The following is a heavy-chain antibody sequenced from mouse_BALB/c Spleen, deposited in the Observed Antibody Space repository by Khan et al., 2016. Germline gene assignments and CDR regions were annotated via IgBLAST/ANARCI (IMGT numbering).Heavy chain of an antibody. V-gene: IGHV4-1*02. D-gene: IGHD1-1*01. CDR2: INSDSSTL. CDR3: ARLLRYAMDY. J-gene: IGHJ4*01. Sequence: EVQLQESGGGLVQPGGSLKLSCAASGCDFSRYWMSWVRQAPGKGLEWIGEINSDSSTLNYTPSLKDKFIISSDNAKNTLYLQMSRVRSEDTALYYWARLLRYAMDYWGQGTSVTVSS. CDR1: GCDFSRYW.